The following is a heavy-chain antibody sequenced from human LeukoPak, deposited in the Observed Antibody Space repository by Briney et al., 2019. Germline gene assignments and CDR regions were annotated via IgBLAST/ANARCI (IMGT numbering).Heavy chain of an antibody. D-gene: IGHD5-18*01. CDR3: ARGSYSYGSFDY. J-gene: IGHJ4*02. CDR2: IIPIFGTA. V-gene: IGHV1-69*13. CDR1: GGTFSSYA. Sequence: SVKVSCKASGGTFSSYAISWVRQAPGQGLEWMGGIIPIFGTANYAQKFQGRVTITADESTSTAYMELSSLRSEDTAVYYCARGSYSYGSFDYWGQGTLGTVSS.